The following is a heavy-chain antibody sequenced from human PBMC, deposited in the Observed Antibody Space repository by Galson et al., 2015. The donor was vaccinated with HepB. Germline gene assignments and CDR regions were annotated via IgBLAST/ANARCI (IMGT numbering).Heavy chain of an antibody. CDR2: INTNTGNP. V-gene: IGHV7-4-1*02. Sequence: SVKVSCKASGYTFTSYAMNWVRQAPGQGLEWMGWINTNTGNPTYAQGFTGRFVFSLDTSVSTAYLQISSLKAEDTAVYYCARVSYFDWFRSASDAFDIWGRGTMVTVSS. D-gene: IGHD3-9*01. CDR1: GYTFTSYA. CDR3: ARVSYFDWFRSASDAFDI. J-gene: IGHJ3*02.